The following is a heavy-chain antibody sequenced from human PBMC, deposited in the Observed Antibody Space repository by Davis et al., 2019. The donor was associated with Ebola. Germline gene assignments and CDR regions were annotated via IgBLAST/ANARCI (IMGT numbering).Heavy chain of an antibody. J-gene: IGHJ5*02. D-gene: IGHD4-17*01. V-gene: IGHV1-8*02. CDR3: ARKRGTTVTTDNWFDP. Sequence: ASVKVSCKASGYTFTGYYMHWVRQATGQGLEWMGWMNPNSGNTGYAQKFQGRVTMTRNTSISTAYMELSSLRSEDTAVYYCARKRGTTVTTDNWFDPWGQGTLVTVSS. CDR1: GYTFTGYY. CDR2: MNPNSGNT.